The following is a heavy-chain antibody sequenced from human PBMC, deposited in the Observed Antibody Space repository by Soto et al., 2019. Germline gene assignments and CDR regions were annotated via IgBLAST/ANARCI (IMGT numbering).Heavy chain of an antibody. CDR3: NPWRPQKFCTSVSCYGDGVY. Sequence: EVPLVESGGALVKPGESLTLSCAASGFTFNSAWMTWVRQAPGKGLEWVGRIKSWTDGGRVDTASPVKGRFTISKDDSKNTFYPQMNSLKSEDNALYYLNPWRPQKFCTSVSCYGDGVYWGQGTLVTVSS. D-gene: IGHD2-8*02. CDR1: GFTFNSAW. V-gene: IGHV3-15*02. CDR2: IKSWTDGGRV. J-gene: IGHJ4*02.